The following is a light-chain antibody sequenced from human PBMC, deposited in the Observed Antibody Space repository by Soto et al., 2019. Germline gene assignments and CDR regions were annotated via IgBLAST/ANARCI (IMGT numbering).Light chain of an antibody. CDR3: QPYGTSLWT. CDR1: QSVSSSF. Sequence: EIMLTQSPGTLSLSPGERATLSCRASQSVSSSFLAWYQQKPGQAPRLLIYGASSRATGIPDRFSGSGSGTAFTLTISRLEPEDFAMYLCQPYGTSLWTFGQGTKVEIK. CDR2: GAS. J-gene: IGKJ1*01. V-gene: IGKV3-20*01.